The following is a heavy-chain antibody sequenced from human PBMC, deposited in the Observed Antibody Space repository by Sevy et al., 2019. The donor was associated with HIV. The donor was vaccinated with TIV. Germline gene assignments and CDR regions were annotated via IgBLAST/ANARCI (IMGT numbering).Heavy chain of an antibody. V-gene: IGHV3-74*01. D-gene: IGHD6-6*01. CDR2: LNGDGSDI. Sequence: GGSLRLSCAASGFTFSNYYMNWVRQGPGKGLVWVARLNGDGSDINYADSVRGRFTISRDNTKNTLYPQMSSLRGEDTAVYYCFVRIRDSSEIDYWGQGTLVTVSS. CDR3: FVRIRDSSEIDY. J-gene: IGHJ4*02. CDR1: GFTFSNYY.